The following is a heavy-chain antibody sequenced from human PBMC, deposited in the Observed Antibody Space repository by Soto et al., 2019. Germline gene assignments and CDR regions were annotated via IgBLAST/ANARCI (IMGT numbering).Heavy chain of an antibody. D-gene: IGHD6-13*01. V-gene: IGHV4-4*02. CDR1: GGSISSSNW. Sequence: PSETLSLTCAVSGGSISSSNWWSWVRQPPGKGLEWIGEIYHSGSTNYNPSLKSRVTISVDKSKNQFSLKLSSVTAADTAVYYCARVWEYSSSWYLGGENGMDVWGQGTTVTVSS. CDR2: IYHSGST. J-gene: IGHJ6*02. CDR3: ARVWEYSSSWYLGGENGMDV.